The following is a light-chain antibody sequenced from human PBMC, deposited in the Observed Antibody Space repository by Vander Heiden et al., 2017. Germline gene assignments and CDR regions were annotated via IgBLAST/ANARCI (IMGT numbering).Light chain of an antibody. CDR2: EVN. CDR3: SSYGGSNNVI. CDR1: SSHVGGYNY. J-gene: IGLJ2*01. Sequence: QSALTQPPSASGSPGQPVPISCTGTSSHVGGYNYVSWYQQHPGKAPKLMIYEVNKRPPGVPDRFSGSKSGNTASLTVSGLQAEDEADFYCSSYGGSNNVIFGGGTKLTVL. V-gene: IGLV2-8*01.